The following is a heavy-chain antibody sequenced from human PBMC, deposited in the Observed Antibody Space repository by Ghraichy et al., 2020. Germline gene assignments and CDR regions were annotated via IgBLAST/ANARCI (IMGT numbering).Heavy chain of an antibody. V-gene: IGHV3-21*01. CDR3: ARVQANTWYYYTMDV. Sequence: LSLTCAASGFTFSNYNMKWVRQAPGKGLECVSSISSSSSYIYYADSVKGRFTISRDNAKNQLYLQMNSLRAEDTAVYYCARVQANTWYYYTMDVWGQGTTVTVSS. CDR1: GFTFSNYN. J-gene: IGHJ6*02. CDR2: ISSSSSYI.